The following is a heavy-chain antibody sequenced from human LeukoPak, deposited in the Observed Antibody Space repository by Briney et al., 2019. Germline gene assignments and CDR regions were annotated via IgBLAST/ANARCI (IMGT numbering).Heavy chain of an antibody. J-gene: IGHJ4*02. V-gene: IGHV4-59*08. Sequence: SETLSLTCTVSGGSISSYYWSWIRQPPGKGLEWFGYIYYSGSTNYNPSLKSRVTISVDTSKNQFSLKLSSVTAADTAVYYCARQGHFWSGYYFFDYWGQGTLVTVSS. CDR1: GGSISSYY. CDR3: ARQGHFWSGYYFFDY. CDR2: IYYSGST. D-gene: IGHD3-3*02.